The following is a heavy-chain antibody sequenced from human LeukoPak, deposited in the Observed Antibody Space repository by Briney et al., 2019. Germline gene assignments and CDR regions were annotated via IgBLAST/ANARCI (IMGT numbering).Heavy chain of an antibody. J-gene: IGHJ4*02. Sequence: PGRSLRLSCAASGFTFSSYGIHWVRQAPGKGLEWVANIWYDGGNKYYADSVKGRFTISRDNPKDTVYLQMNSLRVEDTAVYYCAREEYSSSWYLPFDYWGQGTLVTVSS. D-gene: IGHD6-13*01. CDR3: AREEYSSSWYLPFDY. V-gene: IGHV3-33*01. CDR1: GFTFSSYG. CDR2: IWYDGGNK.